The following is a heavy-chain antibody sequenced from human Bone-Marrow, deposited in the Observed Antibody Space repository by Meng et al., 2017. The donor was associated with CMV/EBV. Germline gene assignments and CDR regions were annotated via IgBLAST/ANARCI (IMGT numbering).Heavy chain of an antibody. CDR2: ISAYNGNT. J-gene: IGHJ6*02. Sequence: ASVKVSCKASGYTFTSYGISWVRQAPGQGLEWMGWISAYNGNTNYAQKLQGRVTMTTDTSTSTAYMELRSLRSDDTAVYYCARPADDSSGSYYYYGMDAWGQGTTVTVSS. CDR3: ARPADDSSGSYYYYGMDA. D-gene: IGHD3-22*01. CDR1: GYTFTSYG. V-gene: IGHV1-18*01.